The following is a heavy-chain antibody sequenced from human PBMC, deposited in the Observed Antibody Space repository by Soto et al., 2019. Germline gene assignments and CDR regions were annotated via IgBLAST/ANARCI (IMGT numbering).Heavy chain of an antibody. CDR2: IIPIFGTA. CDR3: ARDLLRIAAAGKKRAVASPFDP. CDR1: GGTFSSYA. V-gene: IGHV1-69*01. Sequence: QVQLVQSGAEVKKPGSSVKVSCKASGGTFSSYAISWVRQAPGQGLEWMGGIIPIFGTANYAQKFQGRVTITADESTSTAYMELSSLRSEDTAVYYCARDLLRIAAAGKKRAVASPFDPWGQGTLVTVSS. J-gene: IGHJ5*02. D-gene: IGHD6-13*01.